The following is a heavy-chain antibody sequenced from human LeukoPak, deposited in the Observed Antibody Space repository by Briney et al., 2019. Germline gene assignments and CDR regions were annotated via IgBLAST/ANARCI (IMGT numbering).Heavy chain of an antibody. Sequence: PSETLSLTCTVSGYSISSGYYWGWIRQPPGKGLEWIGSIYHSGSTYYNPSLKSRVTISVDTSKNQFSLKLSSVTAVDTAMYYCARPLYCSSTSCLDVFDIWGQGTMVTVSS. D-gene: IGHD2-2*01. J-gene: IGHJ3*02. CDR3: ARPLYCSSTSCLDVFDI. CDR1: GYSISSGYY. CDR2: IYHSGST. V-gene: IGHV4-38-2*02.